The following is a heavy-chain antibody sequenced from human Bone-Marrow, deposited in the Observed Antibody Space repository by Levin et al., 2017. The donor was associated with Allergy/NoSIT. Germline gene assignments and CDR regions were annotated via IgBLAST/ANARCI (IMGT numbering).Heavy chain of an antibody. CDR3: ATSLGTIMDV. V-gene: IGHV1-8*01. CDR2: MNPDSGNR. CDR1: GYTFSSYD. Sequence: GASVKVSCKASGYTFSSYDINWVRQVAGQGLEWMGWMNPDSGNRGYAPKFQGRVTMTRNTSISTAYMELSSLRSEDTAVYYCATSLGTIMDVWGQGTTVTVSS. J-gene: IGHJ6*02.